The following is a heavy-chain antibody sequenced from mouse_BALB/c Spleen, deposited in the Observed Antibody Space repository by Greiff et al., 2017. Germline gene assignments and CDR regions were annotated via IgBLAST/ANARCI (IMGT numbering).Heavy chain of an antibody. CDR1: GYSITSDYA. CDR3: AREGLRRRGETWFAY. V-gene: IGHV3-2*02. D-gene: IGHD2-2*01. CDR2: ISYSGST. Sequence: DVKLVESGPGLVKPSQSLSLTCTVTGYSITSDYAWNWIRQFPGNKLEWMGYISYSGSTSYNPSLKSRISITRDTSKNQFFLQLNSVTTEDTATYYCAREGLRRRGETWFAYWGQGTLVTVSA. J-gene: IGHJ3*01.